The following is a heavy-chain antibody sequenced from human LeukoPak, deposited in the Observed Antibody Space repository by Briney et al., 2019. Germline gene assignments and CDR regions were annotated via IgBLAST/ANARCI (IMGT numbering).Heavy chain of an antibody. Sequence: AASVTVSCKASGYTFTIYAMHWVRQAPGQRLEWMGWINAGNGNTKYSQKFQGRVTITRDTSASTAYMELSSLRSEDAAVYYCARDSGSGNNDYWGQGTLVTVSS. V-gene: IGHV1-3*01. CDR3: ARDSGSGNNDY. CDR2: INAGNGNT. CDR1: GYTFTIYA. D-gene: IGHD1-26*01. J-gene: IGHJ4*02.